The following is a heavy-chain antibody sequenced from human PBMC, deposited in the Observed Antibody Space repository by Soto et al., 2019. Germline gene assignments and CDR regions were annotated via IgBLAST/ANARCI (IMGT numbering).Heavy chain of an antibody. J-gene: IGHJ4*02. V-gene: IGHV3-23*01. CDR1: GFTFSKYD. CDR2: ISGSGAST. CDR3: ANRNYYAKSGYTYPYFDF. Sequence: EVQLLESGGGLVQPGGPLRLSCEASGFTFSKYDMTWVRQAPGKGLDWVSTISGSGASTYYADSVKGRFTISRDNSKNTVYLQMNSLRDEDTAVYYCANRNYYAKSGYTYPYFDFWGQGSLVTVSS. D-gene: IGHD3-22*01.